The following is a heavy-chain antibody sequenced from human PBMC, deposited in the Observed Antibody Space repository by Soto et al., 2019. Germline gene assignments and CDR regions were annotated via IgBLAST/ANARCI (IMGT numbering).Heavy chain of an antibody. CDR2: INPNSGGT. CDR3: ARGDYDFWSGYYYYFDY. Sequence: ASVKVSCKASGYTFTGYYMHWVRQAPGQGLEWMGWINPNSGGTNYAQKFQGWVTMTRDTSISTAYMELSRLRSDDTAVYYCARGDYDFWSGYYYYFDYWGQGTLVTVSS. CDR1: GYTFTGYY. D-gene: IGHD3-3*01. J-gene: IGHJ4*02. V-gene: IGHV1-2*04.